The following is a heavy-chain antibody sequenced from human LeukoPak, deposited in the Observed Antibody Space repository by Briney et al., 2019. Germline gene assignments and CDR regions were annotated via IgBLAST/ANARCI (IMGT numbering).Heavy chain of an antibody. Sequence: PSETLSLTCTVSGGSISSYYWSWIRQPPGKGLEWIGHIYKSGSTDYNSSLKSRVTMSVDTSQNQFSLRLSSVTAADTAVYYCGRHGPPSFSPNDGFDIWGQGTMVTV. V-gene: IGHV4-59*08. CDR3: GRHGPPSFSPNDGFDI. CDR1: GGSISSYY. CDR2: IYKSGST. J-gene: IGHJ3*02.